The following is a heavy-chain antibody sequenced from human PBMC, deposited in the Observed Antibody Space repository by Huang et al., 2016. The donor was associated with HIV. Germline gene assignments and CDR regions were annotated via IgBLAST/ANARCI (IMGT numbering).Heavy chain of an antibody. CDR3: ARGRFGETYNYYMDV. CDR2: MNPKNGNT. Sequence: QVQLVQSGAEVRKPGASVKVSCKASGYTCSTYAINWVRQATGQGLEWMGYMNPKNGNTGYAQKFQGRVTFTRRTSISTADMELSRLTSEDTAVYYCARGRFGETYNYYMDVWGEGTTVTVS. CDR1: GYTCSTYA. J-gene: IGHJ6*03. D-gene: IGHD3-10*01. V-gene: IGHV1-8*03.